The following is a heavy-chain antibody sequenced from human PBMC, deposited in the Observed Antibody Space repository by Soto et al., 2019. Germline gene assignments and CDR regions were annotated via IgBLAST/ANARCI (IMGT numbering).Heavy chain of an antibody. V-gene: IGHV1-69*13. CDR3: ARGRYLVSVWQQLVAHYYYYGMDV. J-gene: IGHJ6*02. Sequence: SVKVSCKASGGTFSSYAISWVRQAPGQGLGWMGGIIPIFGTANYAQKFQGRVTITADESTSTAYMELSSLRSEDTAVYYCARGRYLVSVWQQLVAHYYYYGMDVWGQGTTVTVSS. CDR2: IIPIFGTA. CDR1: GGTFSSYA. D-gene: IGHD6-13*01.